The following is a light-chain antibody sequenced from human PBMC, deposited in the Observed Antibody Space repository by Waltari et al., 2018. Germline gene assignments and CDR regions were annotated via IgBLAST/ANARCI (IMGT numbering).Light chain of an antibody. CDR3: QQWNTYSWT. J-gene: IGKJ1*01. CDR1: QTVSNW. Sequence: DIQMTQSPSTLSAFVGDRVTITCRASQTVSNWLAWYQQKPGNAPKLLIYKASSLESGVPSRFSGSGSGTEFTLTISGLQPDDFATYYCQQWNTYSWTFGQGTKVEMK. V-gene: IGKV1-5*03. CDR2: KAS.